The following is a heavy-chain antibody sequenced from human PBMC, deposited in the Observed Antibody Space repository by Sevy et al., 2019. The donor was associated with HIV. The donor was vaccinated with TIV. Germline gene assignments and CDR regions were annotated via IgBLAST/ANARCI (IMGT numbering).Heavy chain of an antibody. Sequence: ASVKVSCKASGYTFTTYGISWVRQAPGQGLEWMGWIGAYNGNTNYAQKFQGRVTMTTDTSTSTAYMELRSLRSDDAAVYFCARGSSVWYMHFDYWGQGPLVTVSS. CDR2: IGAYNGNT. CDR3: ARGSSVWYMHFDY. D-gene: IGHD6-19*01. V-gene: IGHV1-18*01. J-gene: IGHJ4*02. CDR1: GYTFTTYG.